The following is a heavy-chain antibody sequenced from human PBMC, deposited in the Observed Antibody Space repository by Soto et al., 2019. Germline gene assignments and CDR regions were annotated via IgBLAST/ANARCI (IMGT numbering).Heavy chain of an antibody. CDR1: GGSSSSSNW. CDR2: IYHSGST. Sequence: SXTLSLTCAVSGGSSSSSNWWSWVRQPLAKGLEWIGEIYHSGSTNYNPSLKSRVTISVDTSKNQFSLKLSSVTAADTAVYYCARMVRGAPHYYYGMDVWGQGTTVTVSS. CDR3: ARMVRGAPHYYYGMDV. V-gene: IGHV4-4*02. D-gene: IGHD3-10*01. J-gene: IGHJ6*02.